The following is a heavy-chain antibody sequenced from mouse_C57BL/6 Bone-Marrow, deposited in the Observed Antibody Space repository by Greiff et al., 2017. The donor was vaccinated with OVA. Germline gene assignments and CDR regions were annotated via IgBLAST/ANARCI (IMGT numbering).Heavy chain of an antibody. V-gene: IGHV1-55*01. D-gene: IGHD2-1*01. Sequence: QVQLQQPGAELVKPGASVKMSCKASGYTFTSYWLTWVKQRPGQGLEWIGDIYPGSGSTNYNEKFKSKATLTVDTSSSPAYMQLSSLTSEDSAVYYCAREGGSYYGNWAWFAYWGQGTLVTVSA. CDR3: AREGGSYYGNWAWFAY. J-gene: IGHJ3*01. CDR1: GYTFTSYW. CDR2: IYPGSGST.